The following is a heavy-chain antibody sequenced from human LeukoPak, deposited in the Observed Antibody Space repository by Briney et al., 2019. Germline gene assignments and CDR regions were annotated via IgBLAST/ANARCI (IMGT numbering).Heavy chain of an antibody. CDR1: GGSISSSNNY. D-gene: IGHD3-16*02. V-gene: IGHV4-39*01. CDR3: ARVYPPSTFDY. CDR2: IYYTGST. J-gene: IGHJ4*02. Sequence: SKTLSLTCIVSGGSISSSNNYWGWIRQPPGKGLEWIGSIYYTGSTYDNPSLKSRVTISVDTSKNQFSLKLNSVTAADTAVYYCARVYPPSTFDYWGQGTLVTVSS.